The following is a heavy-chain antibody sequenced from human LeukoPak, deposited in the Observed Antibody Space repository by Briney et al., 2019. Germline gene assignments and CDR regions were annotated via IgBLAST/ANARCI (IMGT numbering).Heavy chain of an antibody. CDR1: GFTFSSYA. V-gene: IGHV3-23*01. Sequence: GGSLRLSCAASGFTFSSYAMSWVRQAPGKGLEWVSAISGSGGSTYYADSVKGQFTISRDNSKNTLYLQMNSLRAEDTAVYYCAKGLYDSSGYYYFDYWGQGTLVTVSS. CDR2: ISGSGGST. J-gene: IGHJ4*02. CDR3: AKGLYDSSGYYYFDY. D-gene: IGHD3-22*01.